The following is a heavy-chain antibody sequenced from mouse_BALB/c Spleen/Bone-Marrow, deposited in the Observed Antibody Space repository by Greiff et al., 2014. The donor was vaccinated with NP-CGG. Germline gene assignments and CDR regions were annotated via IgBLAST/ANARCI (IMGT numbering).Heavy chain of an antibody. CDR3: ASYRYAWYFDV. CDR2: IDPANGNT. D-gene: IGHD2-14*01. CDR1: GLNFKNPF. V-gene: IGHV14-3*02. J-gene: IGHJ1*01. Sequence: VQLKQSGAELGSPGASVKCSGKASGLNFKNPFFHWGKRGPKKAREGIGRIDPANGNTKYDPKFQGKATITADTSSNTAYLQLSSLTSEDTAVYYCASYRYAWYFDVWGAGTTVTVSS.